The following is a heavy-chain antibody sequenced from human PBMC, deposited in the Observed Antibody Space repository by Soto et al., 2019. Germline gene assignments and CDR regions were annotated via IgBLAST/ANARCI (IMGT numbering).Heavy chain of an antibody. CDR1: GGSISSYY. CDR3: ARLKERAGRVDY. Sequence: QVQLQESGPGLVKPSETLSLTCTVSGGSISSYYWSWIRQPPGKGLEWIGYIYYSGSTNYNPSLKSRVTISVDTSKNQFSLKLSSVTAADTAVYYCARLKERAGRVDYWGQGTLVTVSS. V-gene: IGHV4-59*08. D-gene: IGHD2-15*01. J-gene: IGHJ4*02. CDR2: IYYSGST.